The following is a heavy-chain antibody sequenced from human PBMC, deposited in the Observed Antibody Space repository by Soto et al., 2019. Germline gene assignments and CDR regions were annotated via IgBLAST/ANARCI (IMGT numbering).Heavy chain of an antibody. D-gene: IGHD2-21*02. CDR2: IIPILGIA. V-gene: IGHV1-69*08. J-gene: IGHJ6*02. CDR3: AREATYCGGDCYAYGMDV. Sequence: QVQLVQSGAEVKKPGSSVKVSCKASGGTFSSYTISWVRQAPGQGLEWMGRIIPILGIANYAQKFQGRVTITADKATRTADMELSSLRAENTAVYYCAREATYCGGDCYAYGMDVWGQGTTVTVSS. CDR1: GGTFSSYT.